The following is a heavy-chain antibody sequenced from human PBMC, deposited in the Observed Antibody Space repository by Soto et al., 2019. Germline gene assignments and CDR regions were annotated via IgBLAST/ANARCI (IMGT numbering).Heavy chain of an antibody. V-gene: IGHV4-30-4*01. D-gene: IGHD2-15*01. CDR3: ARGVVVAATPRLFADY. J-gene: IGHJ4*02. CDR2: IYYSGST. Sequence: QVQLQESGPGLVKPSQTLSLTCTVSGGSISSGDYYWSWIRQPPGKGLEWIGYIYYSGSTYYNPSLKSRVTISVDTSKNQCSLKLSSVNAADTAVYYCARGVVVAATPRLFADYWGQGTLVTVAS. CDR1: GGSISSGDYY.